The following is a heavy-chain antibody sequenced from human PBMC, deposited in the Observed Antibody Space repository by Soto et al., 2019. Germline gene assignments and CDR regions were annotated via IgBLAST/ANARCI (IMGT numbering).Heavy chain of an antibody. CDR3: PTGDAAGGVIRAGWFDL. J-gene: IGHJ5*02. Sequence: QVQLQESGPGLVKPSQTLSLTCSVSGGSISSGGYYWSWIRQHPGKGLEWIGFIYYSGSTYYNPSLKSRVTISIDTSKNQFSLRLRSVTAAVTAVYYCPTGDAAGGVIRAGWFDLWSQGTLVTDSS. CDR2: IYYSGST. CDR1: GGSISSGGYY. V-gene: IGHV4-31*03. D-gene: IGHD3-16*02.